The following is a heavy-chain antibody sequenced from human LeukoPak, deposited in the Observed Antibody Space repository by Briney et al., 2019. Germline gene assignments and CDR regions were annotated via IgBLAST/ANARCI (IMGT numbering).Heavy chain of an antibody. J-gene: IGHJ4*02. CDR3: ANDLGWIQLNLG. CDR1: GFTFSSYN. D-gene: IGHD5-18*01. V-gene: IGHV3-21*04. CDR2: ISSSSSYI. Sequence: GGSLRLSCAASGFTFSSYNMNWVRQAPGKGLEWVSSISSSSSYIYYADSVKGRFTISRDNSKSTVYLQMNSLRAEDTAIYYCANDLGWIQLNLGRGQGTLVTVSS.